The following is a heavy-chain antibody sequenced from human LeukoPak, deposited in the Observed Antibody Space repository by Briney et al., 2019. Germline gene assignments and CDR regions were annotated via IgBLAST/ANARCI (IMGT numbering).Heavy chain of an antibody. V-gene: IGHV3-48*04. CDR2: LSSGSDSI. Sequence: GGSLRLSCAASGFTFNTYTMDWVRQAPGKGLEWISYLSSGSDSIFYADSVKGRFTISRDNAKNSLYLQMNSLRAEDTAVYYCARLAAPDAFDIWGQGTMVTVSS. CDR3: ARLAAPDAFDI. CDR1: GFTFNTYT. J-gene: IGHJ3*02. D-gene: IGHD6-13*01.